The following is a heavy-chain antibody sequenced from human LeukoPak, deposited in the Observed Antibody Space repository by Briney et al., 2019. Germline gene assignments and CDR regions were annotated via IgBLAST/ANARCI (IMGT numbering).Heavy chain of an antibody. J-gene: IGHJ4*02. V-gene: IGHV1-18*01. CDR2: ISGYNDDT. D-gene: IGHD6-19*01. Sequence: ASVKVSFKASGYTFTDYGIHWVRQAPGQGREGMGWISGYNDDTNYAQMVQGRFTMTKDTSTTTVYMELRSLRSDDTAVYFCARAPVAAGGFDSWGQGTRVTVSS. CDR1: GYTFTDYG. CDR3: ARAPVAAGGFDS.